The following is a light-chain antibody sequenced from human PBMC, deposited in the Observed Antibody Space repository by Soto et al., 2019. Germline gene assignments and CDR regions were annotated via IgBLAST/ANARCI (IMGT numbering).Light chain of an antibody. CDR3: QQYNNWPRT. Sequence: EIVMTQSPATLSVSPGERSTLSCRASQSVSSNLAWYQQKPGQAPRLLIYGASTRATGIPDRFSGSGSGTEFTLSISSLQSEDFAVYYCQQYNNWPRTFGQGTTVDIK. J-gene: IGKJ1*01. V-gene: IGKV3-15*01. CDR1: QSVSSN. CDR2: GAS.